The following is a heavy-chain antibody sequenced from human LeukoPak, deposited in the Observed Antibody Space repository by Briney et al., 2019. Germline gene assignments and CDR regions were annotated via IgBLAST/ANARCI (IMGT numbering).Heavy chain of an antibody. J-gene: IGHJ4*02. D-gene: IGHD3-22*01. CDR2: ISYDGSNK. Sequence: GGSLRLSCAAAGFTFSSYAMHWVRQAPGKGLEWVAVISYDGSNKYYADSVKGRFTISRDNSKNTLYLQMNSLRAEDTAVYYCAGARDSYYDSSGLFDYWGQGTLVTVSP. CDR1: GFTFSSYA. CDR3: AGARDSYYDSSGLFDY. V-gene: IGHV3-30*04.